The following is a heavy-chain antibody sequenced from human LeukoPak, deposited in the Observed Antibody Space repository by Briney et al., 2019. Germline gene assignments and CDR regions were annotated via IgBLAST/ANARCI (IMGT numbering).Heavy chain of an antibody. Sequence: ASVKVSCKASGYTFTSYYMHWVRQAPGQGLEWMGIINPSGGSTSYAQKFQGRVTMTRDMSTSTVYMELSSLRSEDTAVYYCARDLAGSWIQLWPYYCYYYMDVWGKGTTVTVSS. CDR2: INPSGGST. CDR3: ARDLAGSWIQLWPYYCYYYMDV. D-gene: IGHD5-18*01. J-gene: IGHJ6*03. CDR1: GYTFTSYY. V-gene: IGHV1-46*01.